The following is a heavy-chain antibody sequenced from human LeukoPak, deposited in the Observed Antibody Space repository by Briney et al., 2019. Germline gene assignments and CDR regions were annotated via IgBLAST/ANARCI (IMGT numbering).Heavy chain of an antibody. V-gene: IGHV3-53*01. J-gene: IGHJ4*02. D-gene: IGHD3-10*01. CDR3: ARAYYGSGSYYLDY. Sequence: PGGTLSLSCAASGVTASSNYISWGRHAPRTGLERVSVIYSGGSTYYANSVKGRFTISRDNSKNTLYLQMNSLRAEDTAVYYCARAYYGSGSYYLDYWGQGTLVTVSS. CDR1: GVTASSNY. CDR2: IYSGGST.